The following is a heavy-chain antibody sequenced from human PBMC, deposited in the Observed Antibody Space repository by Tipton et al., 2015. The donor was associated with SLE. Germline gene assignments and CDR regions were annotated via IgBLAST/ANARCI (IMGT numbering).Heavy chain of an antibody. CDR3: ARTTPGRWVYYGMDV. D-gene: IGHD3-10*01. CDR1: GGSISGHY. CDR2: IYYSGST. V-gene: IGHV4-59*11. Sequence: TLSLTCTVSGGSISGHYWSWIRQPPGKGLEWIGYIYYSGSTNYNPSLKSRVTISVDTSKNQFSLKLSSVTAADTAVYYCARTTPGRWVYYGMDVWGQGTTVTVSS. J-gene: IGHJ6*02.